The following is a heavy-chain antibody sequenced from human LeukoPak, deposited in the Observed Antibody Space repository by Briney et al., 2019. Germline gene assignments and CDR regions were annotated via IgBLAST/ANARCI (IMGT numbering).Heavy chain of an antibody. V-gene: IGHV3-33*01. CDR3: ARAPIFDVDYYYGMDV. CDR1: GFTFSSYG. Sequence: PGSSLRLSCAASGFTFSSYGMHWVRQAPGKGPEWVAVIRYDGSNKYYADSVKGRFTISRDNSKNTLYLQMNSLRAEDTAVYYCARAPIFDVDYYYGMDVWGQGTTVTVSS. J-gene: IGHJ6*02. D-gene: IGHD3-9*01. CDR2: IRYDGSNK.